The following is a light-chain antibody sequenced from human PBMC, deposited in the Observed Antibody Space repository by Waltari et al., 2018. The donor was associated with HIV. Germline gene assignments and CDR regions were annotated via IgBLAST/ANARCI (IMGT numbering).Light chain of an antibody. CDR2: GAS. J-gene: IGKJ1*01. Sequence: EVVLTQSPDTLSLSPGERATLSCWASQSVSSSYLAWYQQKPGQAPRVLIYGASSRAAGIPDRFSGSGSGTDYTLTITRLEPEDFAVYYCQQYGSSPPWTFGQGTKVEI. CDR1: QSVSSSY. CDR3: QQYGSSPPWT. V-gene: IGKV3-20*01.